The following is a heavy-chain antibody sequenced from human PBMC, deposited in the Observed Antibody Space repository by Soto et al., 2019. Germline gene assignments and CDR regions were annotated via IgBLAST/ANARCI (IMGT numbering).Heavy chain of an antibody. CDR1: GFPLEKYG. J-gene: IGHJ4*02. Sequence: HPGGSLRLSCAVSGFPLEKYGMNWVRQAPGKGLEWVSYISTSVSTIYYADSVKGRFTISRDNAKNSLYLQMYTLRAEDTAVYYCVRGEKWIQWSYYFDYWGQGTLVTFSS. CDR3: VRGEKWIQWSYYFDY. CDR2: ISTSVSTI. V-gene: IGHV3-48*03. D-gene: IGHD5-18*01.